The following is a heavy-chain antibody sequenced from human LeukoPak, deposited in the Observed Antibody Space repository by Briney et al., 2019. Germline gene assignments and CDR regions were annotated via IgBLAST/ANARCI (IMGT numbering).Heavy chain of an antibody. Sequence: SETLSLTCAVYGGSFSGYYWSWIRQPPGKGLEWIGEINHSGSTNYNPSLKSRVTISVDTSKNQFSLKLSSVTAADTAVYYCARHFASGYYPTHFDYWGQGTLVTVSS. CDR2: INHSGST. CDR3: ARHFASGYYPTHFDY. CDR1: GGSFSGYY. D-gene: IGHD3-22*01. V-gene: IGHV4-34*01. J-gene: IGHJ4*02.